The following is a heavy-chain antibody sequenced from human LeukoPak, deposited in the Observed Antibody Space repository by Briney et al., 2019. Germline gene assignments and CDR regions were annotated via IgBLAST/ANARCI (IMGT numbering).Heavy chain of an antibody. J-gene: IGHJ4*02. V-gene: IGHV1-69*05. CDR2: IIPIFGTA. D-gene: IGHD6-13*01. CDR1: GGTFSSYA. CDR3: ARDGYSSSWPLDY. Sequence: SVKVPCKASGGTFSSYAISWVRQAPGQGLEWMGRIIPIFGTANYAQKFQGRVTITTDESTSTAYMELSSLRSEDTAVYYCARDGYSSSWPLDYWGQGTLVTVSS.